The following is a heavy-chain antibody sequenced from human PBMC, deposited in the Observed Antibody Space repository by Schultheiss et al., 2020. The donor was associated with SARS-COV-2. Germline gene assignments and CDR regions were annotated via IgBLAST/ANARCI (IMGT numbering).Heavy chain of an antibody. J-gene: IGHJ3*02. CDR1: GYSISSGYY. CDR2: IYHSGST. Sequence: SETLSLTCAVSGYSISSGYYWGWIRQPPGKGLEWIGSIYHSGSTYYNPSLKSRVTISVDTSKNQFSLKLSSVTAADTAVYYCARAGSRTYYDFWSGYSDDAFDIWGQGTMVT. D-gene: IGHD3-3*01. V-gene: IGHV4-38-2*01. CDR3: ARAGSRTYYDFWSGYSDDAFDI.